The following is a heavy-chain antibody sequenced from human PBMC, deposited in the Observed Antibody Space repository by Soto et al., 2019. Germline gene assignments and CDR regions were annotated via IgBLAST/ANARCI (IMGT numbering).Heavy chain of an antibody. CDR2: ISAYNGNR. CDR3: ARDAESGSYSGY. J-gene: IGHJ4*02. CDR1: GYTFTSYG. D-gene: IGHD1-26*01. Sequence: RASVKVSCKASGYTFTSYGINWVRQAPGQGLEWMGWISAYNGNRNYAQKLQGRVTMTTDTSTSTAYMELRSLRSDDTAVYYCARDAESGSYSGYWGQGTLVTVSS. V-gene: IGHV1-18*01.